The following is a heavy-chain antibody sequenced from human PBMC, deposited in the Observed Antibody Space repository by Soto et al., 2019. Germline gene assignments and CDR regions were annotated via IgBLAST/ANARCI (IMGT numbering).Heavy chain of an antibody. CDR3: ARYSGSYWYYLDF. V-gene: IGHV5-51*01. CDR2: IYPGDSDT. J-gene: IGHJ4*02. Sequence: GESLKISCKGSGYSFTSYWIGWVRQMPGKGLEWMGIIYPGDSDTRYSPSFQGQVTISADKSISTAYLQWSSLKASDTARYYCARYSGSYWYYLDFWGQGTLVTVSS. CDR1: GYSFTSYW. D-gene: IGHD1-26*01.